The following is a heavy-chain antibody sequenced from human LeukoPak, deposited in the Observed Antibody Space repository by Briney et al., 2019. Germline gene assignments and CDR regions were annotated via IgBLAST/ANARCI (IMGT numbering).Heavy chain of an antibody. CDR2: MNPNSGNT. CDR1: GYTFTSYG. D-gene: IGHD3-10*01. CDR3: ARGAYGSGSSDY. V-gene: IGHV1-8*03. J-gene: IGHJ4*02. Sequence: ASVKVSCKASGYTFTSYGINWVRQATGQGLEWMGWMNPNSGNTGYAQKFQGRVTITRNTSISTAYMELSSLRSEDTAVYYCARGAYGSGSSDYWGQGTLVTVSS.